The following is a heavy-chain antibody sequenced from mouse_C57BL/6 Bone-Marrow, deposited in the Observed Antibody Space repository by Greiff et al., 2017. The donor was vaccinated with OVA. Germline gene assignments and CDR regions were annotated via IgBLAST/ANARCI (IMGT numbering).Heavy chain of an antibody. V-gene: IGHV1-76*01. CDR3: AMNFFITTVVAYPYAMDY. J-gene: IGHJ4*01. D-gene: IGHD1-1*01. CDR1: GYTFTDYY. CDR2: IYPGSGNT. Sequence: QVQLQQSGAELVRPGASVKLSCKASGYTFTDYYINWVKQRPGQGLEWIARIYPGSGNTYYNEKFKGKATLTAEKSSSTAYMQLSSLTSEDSAVYFCAMNFFITTVVAYPYAMDYWGQGTSVTVSS.